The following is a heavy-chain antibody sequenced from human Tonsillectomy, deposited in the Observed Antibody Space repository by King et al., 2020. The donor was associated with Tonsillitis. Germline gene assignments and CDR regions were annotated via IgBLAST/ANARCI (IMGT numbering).Heavy chain of an antibody. CDR1: GFTFDDYA. D-gene: IGHD3-22*01. CDR3: AKDMSLRDYYYDSSGYTDPTFDY. V-gene: IGHV3-9*01. Sequence: VQLVESGGGLVQPGRSLRLSCAASGFTFDDYAMHWVRQAPGKGLEWVSSISWNSGYIGYAVSVKGRFTVSRDNAKSSLYLEMNSLRAEDTAFYYCAKDMSLRDYYYDSSGYTDPTFDYWGQGTLVTVSS. CDR2: ISWNSGYI. J-gene: IGHJ4*02.